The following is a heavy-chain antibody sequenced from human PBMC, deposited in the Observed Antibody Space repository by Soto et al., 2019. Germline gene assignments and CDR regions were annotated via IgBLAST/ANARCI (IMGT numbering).Heavy chain of an antibody. V-gene: IGHV1-69*06. Sequence: SVKVSCKASGGSLSTNPISWVRQAPGQGLARMGGTGSGTGSGNHAQKFQGRLTVTADKSTSTVYMELSNLSSDDTAGAYCAPRDSGGFYCFFDSWGQGTLVTVSS. CDR2: TGSGTGSG. CDR3: APRDSGGFYCFFDS. CDR1: GGSLSTNP. J-gene: IGHJ4*02. D-gene: IGHD2-21*01.